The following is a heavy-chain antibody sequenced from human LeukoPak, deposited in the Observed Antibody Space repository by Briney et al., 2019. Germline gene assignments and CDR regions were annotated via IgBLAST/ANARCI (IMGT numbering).Heavy chain of an antibody. CDR3: ARDPYPHYCSSTSCCTEEIDY. D-gene: IGHD2-2*02. CDR2: INPNSGGT. V-gene: IGHV1-2*02. J-gene: IGHJ4*02. Sequence: ASVKVSCKASGYTFTGYYMHWVRQAPGQGLEWMGWINPNSGGTNYAQKFQGRVTMTRDTSISTAYMELSRLRSDDTAVYYCARDPYPHYCSSTSCCTEEIDYWGQGTLVTVSS. CDR1: GYTFTGYY.